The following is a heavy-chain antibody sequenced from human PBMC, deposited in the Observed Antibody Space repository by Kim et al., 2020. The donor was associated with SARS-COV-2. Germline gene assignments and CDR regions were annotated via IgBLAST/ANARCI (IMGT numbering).Heavy chain of an antibody. CDR3: AREPPRTGTGYFDP. D-gene: IGHD1-1*01. CDR1: GGSISSYY. Sequence: SETLSLTCTVSGGSISSYYWSWLRQPPGKGLEWIGYNYYSGSTNYNPSLKSRVTISVDTSKNQFSLKLSSVTAADTAVYSCAREPPRTGTGYFDPWGRGT. V-gene: IGHV4-59*01. J-gene: IGHJ2*01. CDR2: NYYSGST.